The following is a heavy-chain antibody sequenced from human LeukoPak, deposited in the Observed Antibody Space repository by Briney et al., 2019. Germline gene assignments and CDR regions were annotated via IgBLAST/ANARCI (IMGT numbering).Heavy chain of an antibody. D-gene: IGHD3-16*02. CDR2: INHSGST. CDR1: GGSFSGYY. Sequence: PSETLSLTCAVYGGSFSGYYWSWIRQPPGKGLEWIGEINHSGSTNYNPSLKSRVTISVDTSKNQFSLKLSSVTAADTAVYYCARVIRTHDYDYVWGSYRKNYYFDYWGQGTLVTVSS. CDR3: ARVIRTHDYDYVWGSYRKNYYFDY. J-gene: IGHJ4*02. V-gene: IGHV4-34*01.